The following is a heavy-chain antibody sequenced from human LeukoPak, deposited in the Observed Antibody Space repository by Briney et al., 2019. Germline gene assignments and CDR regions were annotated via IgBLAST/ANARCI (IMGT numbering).Heavy chain of an antibody. CDR1: GGSTSRYY. J-gene: IGHJ1*01. CDR3: ARLPGIAAV. V-gene: IGHV4-59*08. Sequence: SETLSLTCTVSGGSTSRYYWSWIRQPPGKSLEWIGYIYYSGSTTYIPSLKSRVSISIDTSKNQFSLNLSSVTAADTAVYYCARLPGIAAVWGQGTLVIVSS. CDR2: IYYSGST. D-gene: IGHD6-13*01.